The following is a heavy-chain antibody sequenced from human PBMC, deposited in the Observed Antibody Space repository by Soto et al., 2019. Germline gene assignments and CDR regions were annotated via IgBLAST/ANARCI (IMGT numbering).Heavy chain of an antibody. CDR1: GFTFSSYG. CDR3: ARGVTMVRGVNPGHWFDP. Sequence: QVQLVESGGGVVQPGRSLRLSCAASGFTFSSYGMHWVRQAPGKGLEWVAVISYDGSNKYYADSVKGRFTISRDNSKNTLYLQMNSLRAEDTAVYYCARGVTMVRGVNPGHWFDPWGQGTLVTVSS. V-gene: IGHV3-30*03. J-gene: IGHJ5*02. CDR2: ISYDGSNK. D-gene: IGHD3-10*01.